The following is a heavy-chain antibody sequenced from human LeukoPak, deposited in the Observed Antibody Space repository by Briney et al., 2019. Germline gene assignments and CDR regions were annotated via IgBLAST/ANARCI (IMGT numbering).Heavy chain of an antibody. Sequence: SGGSLRLSCAASGFIFSSYWMTWVRQAPGKGLEPVANIKHDGSVKYYVDSVKGRFTISRDNAKNSLYLQMNSLRVEDTALYYCARVGYCSGGGCMGRDWFDPWGQGTLVTVSS. V-gene: IGHV3-7*04. CDR1: GFIFSSYW. CDR2: IKHDGSVK. CDR3: ARVGYCSGGGCMGRDWFDP. D-gene: IGHD2-15*01. J-gene: IGHJ5*02.